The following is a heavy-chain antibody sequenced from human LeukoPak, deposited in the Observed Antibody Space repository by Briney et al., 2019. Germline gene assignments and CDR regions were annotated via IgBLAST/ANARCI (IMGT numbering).Heavy chain of an antibody. Sequence: GGSLRLPCAASGVTVNSNYNSWVRQAPGKGLEWVSVIYSGGRTYYADSVKGRFTVSRDNSKNTLYLQMSSLRAEDTAVYYCGEGHSSSWSGGFWGQGTMVTVSS. D-gene: IGHD6-13*01. CDR2: IYSGGRT. CDR1: GVTVNSNY. J-gene: IGHJ4*02. CDR3: GEGHSSSWSGGF. V-gene: IGHV3-66*01.